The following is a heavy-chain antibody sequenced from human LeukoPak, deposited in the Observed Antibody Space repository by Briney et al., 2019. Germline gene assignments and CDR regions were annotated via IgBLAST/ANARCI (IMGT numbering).Heavy chain of an antibody. CDR3: ARDREGAVLLQPFDY. Sequence: GGSLRLSCAASGFTFSSYSMNWVRQAPGKGLEWASSISSSSSYIYYADSVKGRFTISRDNAKNSLYLQMNSLRAEDTAVYYCARDREGAVLLQPFDYWGQGTLVTVSS. D-gene: IGHD2-15*01. V-gene: IGHV3-21*01. CDR1: GFTFSSYS. J-gene: IGHJ4*02. CDR2: ISSSSSYI.